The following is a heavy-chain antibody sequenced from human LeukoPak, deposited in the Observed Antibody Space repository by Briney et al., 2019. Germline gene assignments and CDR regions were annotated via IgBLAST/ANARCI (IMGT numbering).Heavy chain of an antibody. Sequence: SETLSLTCTVSGGSFGTYYWSWIRRPPGKGLEWIGYIYYTGTVIYNPSLMSRVTMSVDTSKNQFSLNVESLTAADTAVYFCARGTTGPQYFDPWGQGTLVTVSS. J-gene: IGHJ4*02. CDR2: IYYTGTV. V-gene: IGHV4-59*01. D-gene: IGHD4-11*01. CDR1: GGSFGTYY. CDR3: ARGTTGPQYFDP.